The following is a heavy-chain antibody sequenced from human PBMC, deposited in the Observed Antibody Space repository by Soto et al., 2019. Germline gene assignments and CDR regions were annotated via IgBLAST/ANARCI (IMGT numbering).Heavy chain of an antibody. J-gene: IGHJ4*02. V-gene: IGHV1-18*01. Sequence: ASVKVSCKASGYTFTSYGISWVRQAPGQGLEWMGWISAYNGNTNYAQKLQGRVTMTTDTSASTAYMELSSLRSEDTAVYYCARSIVVVTALDYWGQGTLVTVSS. CDR1: GYTFTSYG. D-gene: IGHD2-21*02. CDR2: ISAYNGNT. CDR3: ARSIVVVTALDY.